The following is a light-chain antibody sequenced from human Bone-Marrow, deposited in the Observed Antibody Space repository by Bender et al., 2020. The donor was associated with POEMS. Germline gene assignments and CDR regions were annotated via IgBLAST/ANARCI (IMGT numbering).Light chain of an antibody. CDR2: SSN. V-gene: IGLV1-44*01. CDR3: AVWDDSLNGWV. CDR1: SSNIGAHA. J-gene: IGLJ3*02. Sequence: QSVLTQPPSASGTPGQRVTISCSGGSSNIGAHAVHWYQHLPGTAPKLLIYSSNLRPTEVPDRSSGSRSGTSASLAISGLQSEVEAVYYCAVWDDSLNGWVFGGGTKLTVL.